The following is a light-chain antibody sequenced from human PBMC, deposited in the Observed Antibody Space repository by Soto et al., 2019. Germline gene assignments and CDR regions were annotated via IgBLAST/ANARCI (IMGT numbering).Light chain of an antibody. V-gene: IGKV3-20*01. CDR3: QQYASSPRT. Sequence: EIVLTQSPGTLSLSPGERATLFCRASQSFTTSQLAWYQQRPGQAPRVLIFGASRRATGIPDGFSGSGSGTDFTLTIRRLEPEDSAVYYCQQYASSPRTFGQGTTVEIK. CDR1: QSFTTSQ. CDR2: GAS. J-gene: IGKJ1*01.